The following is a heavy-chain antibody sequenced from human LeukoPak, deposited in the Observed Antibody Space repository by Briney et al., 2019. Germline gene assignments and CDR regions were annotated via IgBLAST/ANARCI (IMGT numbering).Heavy chain of an antibody. CDR1: GGSISSSSYY. V-gene: IGHV4-39*01. CDR3: ARLTDSSSWYFNY. J-gene: IGHJ4*02. CDR2: IYYSGST. Sequence: SETLSLTCTVSGGSISSSSYYWGWIRLPPGKGLEWIGSIYYSGSTYYNPSLKSRVTISVDTSKNQFSLKLSSVTAADTAVYYCARLTDSSSWYFNYWGQGTLVTVSS. D-gene: IGHD6-13*01.